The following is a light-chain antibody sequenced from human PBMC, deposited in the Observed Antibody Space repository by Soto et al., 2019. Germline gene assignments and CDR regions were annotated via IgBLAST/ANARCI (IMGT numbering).Light chain of an antibody. J-gene: IGLJ3*02. CDR2: ENN. CDR1: SSNMGNNY. V-gene: IGLV1-51*02. CDR3: GTWDSSLSAGRV. Sequence: QAVVTQPPSVSAAPGQKVTISCSGSSSNMGNNYVSWYQQLPGTAPKLLIYENNKRPSGIPDRFSGSKSGTSATLGITGLQTGDEADYYCGTWDSSLSAGRVFGGGTKLTVL.